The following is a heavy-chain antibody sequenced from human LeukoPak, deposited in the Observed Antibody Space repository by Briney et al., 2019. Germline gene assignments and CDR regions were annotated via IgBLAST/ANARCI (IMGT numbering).Heavy chain of an antibody. V-gene: IGHV4-59*01. J-gene: IGHJ4*02. CDR1: ADSMNNYY. Sequence: PSETLSLTCSVFADSMNNYYWTWIRQPPGKGLEWVGNMHPGGTTKFHPSLEGRVTMSIDTSNKQFSLRLRSVAAADTATYYCAKTGSLFGRFLDHWGPGALVIVSS. CDR2: MHPGGTT. CDR3: AKTGSLFGRFLDH. D-gene: IGHD3-10*02.